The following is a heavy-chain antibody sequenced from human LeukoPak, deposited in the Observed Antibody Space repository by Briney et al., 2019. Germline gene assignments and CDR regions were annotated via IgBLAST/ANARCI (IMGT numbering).Heavy chain of an antibody. Sequence: ASVKVSCKASGYTFTSYDINWVRQATGQGLEWMGWMNPNSGNTGYAQKFQGRVTITRNTSISTAYMELSSLRSEDTAVYYCATYYYGSGAKNHWGQGTLVTVSS. CDR2: MNPNSGNT. D-gene: IGHD3-10*01. CDR3: ATYYYGSGAKNH. J-gene: IGHJ4*02. V-gene: IGHV1-8*03. CDR1: GYTFTSYD.